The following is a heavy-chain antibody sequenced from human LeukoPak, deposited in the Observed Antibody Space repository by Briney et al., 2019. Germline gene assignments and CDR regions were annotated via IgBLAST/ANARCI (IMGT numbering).Heavy chain of an antibody. CDR3: ASPSRDGYNPLDY. Sequence: SVKVSCKASGGTFSSYAISWVRQAPGQGLEWMGGIIPIFGTANYAQKLQGRVTITADKSTSTAYMELSSLRSEDTAVYYCASPSRDGYNPLDYWGQGTLVTVSS. V-gene: IGHV1-69*06. CDR2: IIPIFGTA. CDR1: GGTFSSYA. D-gene: IGHD5-24*01. J-gene: IGHJ4*02.